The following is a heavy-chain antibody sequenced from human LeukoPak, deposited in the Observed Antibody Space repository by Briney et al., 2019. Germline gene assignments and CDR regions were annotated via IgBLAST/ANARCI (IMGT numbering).Heavy chain of an antibody. CDR2: FDPEDGET. D-gene: IGHD2-2*01. V-gene: IGHV1-24*01. Sequence: ASVKVSCKVSGYTLTELSMHWVRQAPGKGLEWMGGFDPEDGETIYAQKLQGRVTMTEDTSTDTAYMELSSLRSEDTAVYYCATGSCSSTSCYGDAFDIWGQGTMVTVSS. CDR1: GYTLTELS. J-gene: IGHJ3*02. CDR3: ATGSCSSTSCYGDAFDI.